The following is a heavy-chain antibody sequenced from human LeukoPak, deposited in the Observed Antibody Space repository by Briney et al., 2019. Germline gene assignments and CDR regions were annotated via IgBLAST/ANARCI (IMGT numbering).Heavy chain of an antibody. D-gene: IGHD6-6*01. Sequence: RPGGSLRLSCAASGFTLSSYAMKWVRQAPGKGLEWVSTISDGGSTYYADSVKGRFTISRDNSRNTLYLQMNSLRAEDTAVYYCAKDLVARPLDYWGQGTLVTVSS. CDR3: AKDLVARPLDY. CDR1: GFTLSSYA. CDR2: ISDGGST. V-gene: IGHV3-23*01. J-gene: IGHJ4*02.